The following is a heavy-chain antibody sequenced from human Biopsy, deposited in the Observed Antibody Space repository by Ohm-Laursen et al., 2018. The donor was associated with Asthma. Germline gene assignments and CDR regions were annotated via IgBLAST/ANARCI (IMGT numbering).Heavy chain of an antibody. CDR3: AKGHGDYVFPYFQH. CDR1: GFTFSSFG. CDR2: ISYGGSDK. V-gene: IGHV3-30*18. J-gene: IGHJ1*01. D-gene: IGHD4-17*01. Sequence: SLRLSCAASGFTFSSFGIHWVRQAPGKGLEWVAVISYGGSDKYYADSVKGRFTISRDNSKNTLYLQMNSLRAEDTAVYYCAKGHGDYVFPYFQHWGQGTLVTVSS.